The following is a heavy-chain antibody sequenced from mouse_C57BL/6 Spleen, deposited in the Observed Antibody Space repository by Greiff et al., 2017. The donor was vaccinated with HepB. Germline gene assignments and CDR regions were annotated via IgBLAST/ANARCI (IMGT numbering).Heavy chain of an antibody. Sequence: VKLMESGPELVKPGASVKISCKASGYAFSSSWMNWVKQRPGKGLEWIGRIYPGDGDTNYNGKFKGKATLTADKSSSTAYMQLSSLTSEDSAVYFCARFYYDYDFDYWGQGTTLTVSS. V-gene: IGHV1-82*01. CDR2: IYPGDGDT. J-gene: IGHJ2*01. CDR1: GYAFSSSW. CDR3: ARFYYDYDFDY. D-gene: IGHD2-4*01.